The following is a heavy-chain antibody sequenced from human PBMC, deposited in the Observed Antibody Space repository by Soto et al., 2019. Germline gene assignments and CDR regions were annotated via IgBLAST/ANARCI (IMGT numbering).Heavy chain of an antibody. D-gene: IGHD3-3*01. Sequence: SETLSLTCTVSGGSISSSSYYWGWIRQPPGKGLEWIGSIYYSGSTYYNQSLKSRVTISVDTSKNQFSLKLSSVTAADTAVYYCATTRSGCYPLGVGYWGQGTLVTVSS. CDR1: GGSISSSSYY. J-gene: IGHJ4*02. CDR3: ATTRSGCYPLGVGY. V-gene: IGHV4-39*01. CDR2: IYYSGST.